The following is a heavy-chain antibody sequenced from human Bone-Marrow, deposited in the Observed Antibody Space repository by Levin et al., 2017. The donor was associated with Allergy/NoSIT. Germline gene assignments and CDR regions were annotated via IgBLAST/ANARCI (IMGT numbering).Heavy chain of an antibody. CDR2: IIPKFGTT. Sequence: PGASVKVSCKASGGIFGSSDMSWVRQAPGQGLEWMGGIIPKFGTTNYAQKFQGRVTITADESTSTAYMELSSLRSEDTAVYYCATSGSSSWEYFYHWGQGTLVTVSS. CDR3: ATSGSSSWEYFYH. J-gene: IGHJ1*01. D-gene: IGHD2-2*01. CDR1: GGIFGSSD. V-gene: IGHV1-69*13.